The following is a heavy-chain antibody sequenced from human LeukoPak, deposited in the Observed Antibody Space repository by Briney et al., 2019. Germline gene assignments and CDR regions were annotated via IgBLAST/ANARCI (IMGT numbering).Heavy chain of an antibody. V-gene: IGHV4-4*08. CDR2: IYYSGST. CDR1: GGSISSYY. CDR3: ARDALGYCSGGSCYPNPFFDY. Sequence: SETLSLTCTVSGGSISSYYWSWIRQPPGKGLEWIGYIYYSGSTSYNPSLKSRVTISVDTSKSQFSLKLSSVTAADTAVYYCARDALGYCSGGSCYPNPFFDYWGQGTLVTVSS. D-gene: IGHD2-15*01. J-gene: IGHJ4*02.